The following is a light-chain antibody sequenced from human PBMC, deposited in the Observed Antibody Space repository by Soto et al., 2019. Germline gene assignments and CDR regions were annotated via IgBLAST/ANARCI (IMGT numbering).Light chain of an antibody. CDR3: KHYFSYPYA. J-gene: IGKJ2*01. V-gene: IGKV1-5*03. CDR2: KAS. Sequence: DIQVTQSPATLSASVGDTVSITCRASQSVLTWLAWYQQKPGKAPNLLIYKASRLRDGVPSRFNGSGSGTDFTLTISSLQPDDFASYFCKHYFSYPYAFGQGTKLEI. CDR1: QSVLTW.